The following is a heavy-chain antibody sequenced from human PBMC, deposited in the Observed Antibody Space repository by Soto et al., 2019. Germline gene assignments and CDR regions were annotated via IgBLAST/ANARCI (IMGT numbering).Heavy chain of an antibody. CDR3: ARQEVVATKDYYYYGMDV. CDR2: IDPSDSYT. V-gene: IGHV5-10-1*01. J-gene: IGHJ6*02. D-gene: IGHD5-12*01. Sequence: GESLKISCKGSGYSFTSYWISWGRQMRGKGLGWMGRIDPSDSYTNYSPSFQGHVTISADKSISTAYLQWSSLKASDTAMYSCARQEVVATKDYYYYGMDVWGQGTTVTVSS. CDR1: GYSFTSYW.